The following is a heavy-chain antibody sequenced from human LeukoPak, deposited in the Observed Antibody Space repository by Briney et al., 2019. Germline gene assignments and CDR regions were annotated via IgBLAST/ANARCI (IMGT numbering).Heavy chain of an antibody. CDR2: VYYSGNT. CDR1: GGSISSYY. Sequence: SETLSLTCTVSGGSISSYYWSWIRPPPGKGLEWIGYVYYSGNTNYNPSLKSRVTISIDTSKNQFSLKLSSVTAADTAVYYCARDCSSTSCGFDYWGQGTLVTVSS. J-gene: IGHJ4*02. V-gene: IGHV4-59*01. D-gene: IGHD2-2*01. CDR3: ARDCSSTSCGFDY.